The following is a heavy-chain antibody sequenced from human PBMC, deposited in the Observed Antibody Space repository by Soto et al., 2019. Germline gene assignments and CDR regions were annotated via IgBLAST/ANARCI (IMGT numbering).Heavy chain of an antibody. V-gene: IGHV3-21*01. Sequence: EVQLVESGGGLVKPGGSLRLSCAASGFTFSSYSMNWVRQAPGKGLEWVSSISSSSSYIYYADSVKGRFTISRDNAKNSLYLQMNSVRAEDTAVYYCARGGDGYNYQYYYYGMDVWGQGTTVTVSS. J-gene: IGHJ6*02. CDR1: GFTFSSYS. CDR2: ISSSSSYI. D-gene: IGHD5-12*01. CDR3: ARGGDGYNYQYYYYGMDV.